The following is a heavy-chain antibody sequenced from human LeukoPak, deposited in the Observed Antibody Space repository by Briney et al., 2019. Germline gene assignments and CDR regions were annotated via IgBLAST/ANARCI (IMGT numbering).Heavy chain of an antibody. CDR3: ARGRVSSSTWYSTYYYYFYMDV. CDR1: DDSITMYY. D-gene: IGHD1-1*01. Sequence: SETLSLTCSVSDDSITMYYWTWIRQPPGKGLEWIGYVDHTGSTNFNPSLNGRVSISRDTTKNLFYLRLRSVTAADTAVYFCARGRVSSSTWYSTYYYYFYMDVWGKGTTVTVSS. CDR2: VDHTGST. V-gene: IGHV4-59*01. J-gene: IGHJ6*03.